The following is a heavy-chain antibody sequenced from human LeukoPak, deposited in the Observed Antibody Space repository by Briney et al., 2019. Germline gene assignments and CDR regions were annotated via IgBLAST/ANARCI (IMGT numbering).Heavy chain of an antibody. CDR2: IYQSGST. J-gene: IGHJ3*01. CDR3: AGKGFVESTGWCGAFDV. CDR1: LYSISSGYH. V-gene: IGHV4-38-2*02. D-gene: IGHD3-22*01. Sequence: PSETLSLTRTLSLYSISSGYHWGWIRQPPGKGLEWIGRIYQSGSTYYNPSPKSPGPISVDTFKDQFSLKLTSCTGRDTAVYYCAGKGFVESTGWCGAFDVWGQGTMVTVSS.